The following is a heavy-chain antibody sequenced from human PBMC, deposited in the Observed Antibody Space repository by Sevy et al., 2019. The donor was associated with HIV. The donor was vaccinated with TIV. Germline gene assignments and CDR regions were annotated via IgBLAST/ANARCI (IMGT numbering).Heavy chain of an antibody. J-gene: IGHJ5*02. Sequence: GGSLRLSCAASGFTFSSYSMNWVLQAPGKGLEWVSSISSSSSYIYYADSVKGRFTISRDNAKNSLYLQMNSLRAEDTAVYYCASQGGNGWYRYNWFDPWGQGTLVTVSS. D-gene: IGHD6-19*01. CDR3: ASQGGNGWYRYNWFDP. CDR2: ISSSSSYI. CDR1: GFTFSSYS. V-gene: IGHV3-21*01.